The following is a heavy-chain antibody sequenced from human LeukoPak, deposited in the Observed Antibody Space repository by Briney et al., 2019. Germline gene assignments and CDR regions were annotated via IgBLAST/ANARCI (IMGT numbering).Heavy chain of an antibody. CDR3: AKVRRRAYSSSSQGFDP. D-gene: IGHD6-6*01. J-gene: IGHJ5*02. CDR2: ISAYNGNT. V-gene: IGHV1-18*01. CDR1: GYAFTSCG. Sequence: ASVKVSCKASGYAFTSCGISWVRQAPAQGLEWMGWISAYNGNTNYAEKLQGRVTMTTDTSMSTAYMELRSLRSDDTAVYYCAKVRRRAYSSSSQGFDPWGQGTLVTVSS.